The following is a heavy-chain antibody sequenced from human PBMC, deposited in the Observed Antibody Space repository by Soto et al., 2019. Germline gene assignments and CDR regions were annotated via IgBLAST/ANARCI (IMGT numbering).Heavy chain of an antibody. Sequence: QVQLQESGPGLVKPSQTLSLTCTVSDGSITSGAYYWNWIRQHPAKGLEWIGYIYYSGSTYYDPSHNSGVSISIGMSGTLFSLKVCSVAAADPAVYYWARGPSSGGGLVRGVIWAPDYWGQGTLVTV. D-gene: IGHD3-10*01. V-gene: IGHV4-31*03. CDR2: IYYSGST. CDR1: DGSITSGAYY. J-gene: IGHJ4*02. CDR3: ARGPSSGGGLVRGVIWAPDY.